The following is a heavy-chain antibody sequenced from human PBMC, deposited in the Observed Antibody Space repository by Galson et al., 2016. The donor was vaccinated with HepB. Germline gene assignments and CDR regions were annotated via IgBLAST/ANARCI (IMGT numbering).Heavy chain of an antibody. J-gene: IGHJ4*02. CDR2: IGGSDTGT. Sequence: SLRLSCAASGFTFSTYAMNWVRQAPGEGLEWVSGIGGSDTGTYYADSVRGRFTISRDNSKNTLYLQMNSLRAGDAAVYYCAKDRGGRVDTGTLAYWGQGTLVTVSS. D-gene: IGHD5-18*01. CDR3: AKDRGGRVDTGTLAY. CDR1: GFTFSTYA. V-gene: IGHV3-23*01.